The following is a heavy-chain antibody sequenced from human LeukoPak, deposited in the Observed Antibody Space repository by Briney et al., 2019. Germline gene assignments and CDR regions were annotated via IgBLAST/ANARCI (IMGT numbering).Heavy chain of an antibody. V-gene: IGHV3-33*06. CDR2: IWYDGSNK. CDR1: GFTFSSYG. J-gene: IGHJ3*02. Sequence: GRSLRLSCAASGFTFSSYGMHWVRQAPGKGLEWVAVIWYDGSNKYYADSVKGRFTISRDNSKNTLYLQMNSLRAEDTAVYYCAKSPHAFDIWGQGTMVTVSS. CDR3: AKSPHAFDI.